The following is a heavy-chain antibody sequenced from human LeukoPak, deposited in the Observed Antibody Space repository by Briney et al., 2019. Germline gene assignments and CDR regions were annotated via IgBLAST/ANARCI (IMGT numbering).Heavy chain of an antibody. J-gene: IGHJ6*03. CDR1: GGSISSYY. D-gene: IGHD6-6*01. CDR3: ARGVENYSSSSRYYYYYMDV. CDR2: IYTSGST. Sequence: SETLSLTCTVSGGSISSYYWSWIRQPAGKGLEWIGRIYTSGSTNYNPSLKSRVTMSVDTSKNQFSLRLSSVTAADTAVYYCARGVENYSSSSRYYYYYMDVWGKGTTVTVPS. V-gene: IGHV4-4*07.